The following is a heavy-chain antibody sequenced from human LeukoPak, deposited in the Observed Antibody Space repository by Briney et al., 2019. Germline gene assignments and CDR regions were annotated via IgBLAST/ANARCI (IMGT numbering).Heavy chain of an antibody. CDR2: INPNSGGT. Sequence: ASVKVSCKASGYTFTGYYMHWVRQAPGQGLEWMGWINPNSGGTNYAQKFQGRVTMTRDTSISPAYMELSRLRSDDTAVYYCARERMVRGVISDFDYWGQGTLVTVSS. CDR1: GYTFTGYY. CDR3: ARERMVRGVISDFDY. V-gene: IGHV1-2*02. D-gene: IGHD3-10*01. J-gene: IGHJ4*02.